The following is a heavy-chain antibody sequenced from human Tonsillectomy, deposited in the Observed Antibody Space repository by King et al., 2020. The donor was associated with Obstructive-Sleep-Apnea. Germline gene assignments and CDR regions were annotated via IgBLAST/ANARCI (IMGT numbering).Heavy chain of an antibody. CDR3: ARTGGNYFGVHAFDI. J-gene: IGHJ4*02. Sequence: QLQESGPRLVTPSETLSLTCTVSGGSISRYFWSWIRQSPGKGLEWIGYIHYSVNTNYNPSLKSRVTISSDTSTDQVSLKLTSVTAADTAVYYCARTGGNYFGVHAFDIWGQGTMVTVSS. CDR2: IHYSVNT. D-gene: IGHD1-26*01. CDR1: GGSISRYF. V-gene: IGHV4-59*01.